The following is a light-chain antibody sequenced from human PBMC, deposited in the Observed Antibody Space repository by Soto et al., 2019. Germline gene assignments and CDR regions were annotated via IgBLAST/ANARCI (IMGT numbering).Light chain of an antibody. J-gene: IGKJ1*01. CDR3: QEYNTWPWT. CDR2: GAS. CDR1: QSVANSY. V-gene: IGKV3-15*01. Sequence: EIVMTQSPATLSVSPGERATLSCRASQSVANSYLAWYQQKLGQAPRVLSFGASTRATGIPARFSGSGSGTEFSLTINSLQSEDFAVYYCQEYNTWPWTFGQGTKVDIK.